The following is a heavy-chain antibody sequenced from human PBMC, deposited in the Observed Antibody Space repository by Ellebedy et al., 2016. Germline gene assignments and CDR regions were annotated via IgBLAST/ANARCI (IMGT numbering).Heavy chain of an antibody. J-gene: IGHJ4*02. D-gene: IGHD6-19*01. V-gene: IGHV1-46*01. CDR1: GYTFTTFF. CDR2: INPSGDNR. CDR3: VKDSRSGWFSPDY. Sequence: ASVKVSCXSSGYTFTTFFMHWVRQAPGQGLEWMGVINPSGDNRGYAQKFQGRVTMTRDTSTSTDYLEVNSLRSEDTAVYYCVKDSRSGWFSPDYWGQGTLVTVSS.